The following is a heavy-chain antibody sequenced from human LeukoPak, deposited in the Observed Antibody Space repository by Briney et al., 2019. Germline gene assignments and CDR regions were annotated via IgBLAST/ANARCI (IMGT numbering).Heavy chain of an antibody. Sequence: GGSLRLSCAASGFTFSSYEMNWVRQAPGKGLEWVSYISSSGSTIYYADPVKGRFTISRDNAKNSLYLQTNSLRAEDTAVYYCARGDTAMVPWYFDLWGRGTLVTVSS. CDR1: GFTFSSYE. J-gene: IGHJ2*01. V-gene: IGHV3-48*03. CDR2: ISSSGSTI. CDR3: ARGDTAMVPWYFDL. D-gene: IGHD5-18*01.